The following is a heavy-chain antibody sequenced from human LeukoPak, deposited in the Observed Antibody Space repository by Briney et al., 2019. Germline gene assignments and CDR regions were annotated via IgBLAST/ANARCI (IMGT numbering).Heavy chain of an antibody. D-gene: IGHD3-16*02. J-gene: IGHJ3*02. CDR3: ARESGYTNTHDAFDI. Sequence: ASVKVSCKASGYTFTNYAMNWVRQAPGQGLEWMGWINTNTGNPAYAQGFAGRFVFSLDTSVSTAYLQVSGLKAEDTAVYYCARESGYTNTHDAFDIWGQGTMVTVS. CDR2: INTNTGNP. V-gene: IGHV7-4-1*02. CDR1: GYTFTNYA.